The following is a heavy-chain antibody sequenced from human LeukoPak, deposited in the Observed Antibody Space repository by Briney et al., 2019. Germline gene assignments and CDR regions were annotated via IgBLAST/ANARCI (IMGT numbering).Heavy chain of an antibody. CDR2: ISHDGNNE. CDR1: GSTFSAYA. CDR3: TRSATHSGSPFGYFDY. V-gene: IGHV3-30-3*01. Sequence: GGSLRLSCAASGSTFSAYAMHWVRQAPGKGLEWVAVISHDGNNEYYADSVKGRFTISSDSSKNTVYLQMNSLRAEDTAVYYCTRSATHSGSPFGYFDYWGQGTLVTVS. D-gene: IGHD1-26*01. J-gene: IGHJ4*02.